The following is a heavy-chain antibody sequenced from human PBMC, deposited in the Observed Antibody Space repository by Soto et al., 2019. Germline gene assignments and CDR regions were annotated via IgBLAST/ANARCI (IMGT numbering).Heavy chain of an antibody. Sequence: QITLKESGPTLVKPTQTLTLTCTFSGFSLSTSGVGVGWIRQPPGKALEWLALIYWNDDKRYSPSLKSRLTITKDTSKNQVVLTMTNMDPVDTATYYCAHPASIAAAGLYFDYWGQGTLVTVSS. J-gene: IGHJ4*02. V-gene: IGHV2-5*01. CDR2: IYWNDDK. CDR3: AHPASIAAAGLYFDY. D-gene: IGHD6-13*01. CDR1: GFSLSTSGVG.